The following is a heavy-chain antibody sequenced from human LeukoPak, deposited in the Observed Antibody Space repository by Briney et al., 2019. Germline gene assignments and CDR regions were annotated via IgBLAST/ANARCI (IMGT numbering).Heavy chain of an antibody. Sequence: ASVTVSCKASGYTFTTSYMHWVRQAPGQGLEWMGIISSGDGNTNYAQKFQDRVTMRTDTSASTVYLDLSSLRSEDTAVYYCARTRGYGYVDYWGQGTLVTVSS. D-gene: IGHD2-15*01. CDR3: ARTRGYGYVDY. J-gene: IGHJ4*02. CDR2: ISSGDGNT. CDR1: GYTFTTSY. V-gene: IGHV1-46*01.